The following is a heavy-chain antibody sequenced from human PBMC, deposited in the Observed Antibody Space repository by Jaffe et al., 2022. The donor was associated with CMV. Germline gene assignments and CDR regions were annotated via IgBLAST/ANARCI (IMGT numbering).Heavy chain of an antibody. D-gene: IGHD4-17*01. CDR2: ISSNGGST. CDR1: GFTFSSYA. Sequence: EVQLVESGGGLVQPGGSLRLSCSASGFTFSSYAMHWVRQAPGKGLEYVSAISSNGGSTYYADSVKGRFTISRDNSKNTLYLQMSSLRAEDTAVYYCVKEGATTVVTPVGFHYFDYWGQGTLVTVSS. J-gene: IGHJ4*02. V-gene: IGHV3-64D*06. CDR3: VKEGATTVVTPVGFHYFDY.